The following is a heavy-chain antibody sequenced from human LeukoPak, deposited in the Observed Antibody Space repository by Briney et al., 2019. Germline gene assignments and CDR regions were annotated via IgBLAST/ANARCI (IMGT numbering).Heavy chain of an antibody. D-gene: IGHD5-18*01. CDR2: ISAYNGNT. J-gene: IGHJ6*03. CDR3: ARDGWGGYSYGYVYYYMDV. Sequence: ASVKVSRKASGYTFTSYGISWVRQAPGQGLEWMGWISAYNGNTNYAQKLQGRVTMTTDTSTSTAYMELRSLRSDDTAVYYCARDGWGGYSYGYVYYYMDVWGKGTTVTISS. V-gene: IGHV1-18*01. CDR1: GYTFTSYG.